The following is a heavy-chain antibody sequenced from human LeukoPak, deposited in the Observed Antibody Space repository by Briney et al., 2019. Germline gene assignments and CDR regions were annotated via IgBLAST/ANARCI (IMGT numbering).Heavy chain of an antibody. CDR2: IYYSGST. V-gene: IGHV4-39*01. D-gene: IGHD6-19*01. Sequence: SETLSLTCTVSGGSISSSSYYWGWIRQPPGKGLEWIGNIYYSGSTYYNPSLKSRVTISVDTSKNQSSLRLTSVTAADTAVYYCARHASVSGNWPRPLDSWGQGSLGTVSS. CDR1: GGSISSSSYY. J-gene: IGHJ4*02. CDR3: ARHASVSGNWPRPLDS.